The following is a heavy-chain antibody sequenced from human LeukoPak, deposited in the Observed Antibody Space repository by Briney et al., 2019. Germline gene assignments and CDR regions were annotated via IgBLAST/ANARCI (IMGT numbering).Heavy chain of an antibody. CDR2: FDPSDSYI. CDR3: ARQDCTTGVCLEHFQH. CDR1: GYSFTSYW. V-gene: IGHV5-10-1*01. D-gene: IGHD2-8*01. J-gene: IGHJ1*01. Sequence: PGESLKISCKGSGYSFTSYWITWVRQMPGKGLEWMERFDPSDSYINYSPSFQGHVTISADQSTSSVYLQWSSLKASDTAIYYCARQDCTTGVCLEHFQHWGQGTLVTVSS.